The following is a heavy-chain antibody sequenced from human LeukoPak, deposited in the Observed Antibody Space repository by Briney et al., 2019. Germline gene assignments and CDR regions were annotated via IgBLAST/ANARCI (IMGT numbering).Heavy chain of an antibody. D-gene: IGHD2/OR15-2a*01. J-gene: IGHJ3*02. CDR3: AKGTTFDAFDM. Sequence: GGSLRLSCAASGFTFSTYAMSWVRQAPGKGLEWVSGIGGSGGSTYYADSVKGRFTISRDNAKNSLYLQMNSLRAEDTALYYCAKGTTFDAFDMWGQGTMVTVSS. CDR2: IGGSGGST. V-gene: IGHV3-23*01. CDR1: GFTFSTYA.